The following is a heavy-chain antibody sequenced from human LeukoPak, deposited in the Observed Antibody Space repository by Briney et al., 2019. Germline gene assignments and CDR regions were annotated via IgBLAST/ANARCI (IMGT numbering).Heavy chain of an antibody. CDR1: GYTFTSYD. Sequence: ASVKVSCKASGYTFTSYDINWVRQATGQGLEWMGWMNPNSGNTGYAQKFQGRVTITRNTSISTAYMELSSLRSEDTAVYYCARGGMAGAGFDPWGQGTLVTVSS. V-gene: IGHV1-8*03. CDR3: ARGGMAGAGFDP. CDR2: MNPNSGNT. J-gene: IGHJ5*02. D-gene: IGHD1-26*01.